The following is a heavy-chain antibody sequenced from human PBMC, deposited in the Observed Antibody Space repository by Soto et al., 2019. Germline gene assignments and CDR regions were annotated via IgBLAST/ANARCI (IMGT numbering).Heavy chain of an antibody. Sequence: SETLSLTCAVYGGSFSGYYWSWIRQPPGKGLEWIGEINHSGSTNYNPSLKSRVTISVDTSKNQFSLKLSSVTAADTAVYYCARGWGPGGGNLGYWGQGTLVTVSS. CDR2: INHSGST. J-gene: IGHJ4*02. D-gene: IGHD2-15*01. CDR1: GGSFSGYY. V-gene: IGHV4-34*01. CDR3: ARGWGPGGGNLGY.